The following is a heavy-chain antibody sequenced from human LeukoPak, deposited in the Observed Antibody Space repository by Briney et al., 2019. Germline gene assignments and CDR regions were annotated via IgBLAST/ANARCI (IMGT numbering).Heavy chain of an antibody. J-gene: IGHJ4*02. CDR2: IYYSGST. CDR1: GGSISSSSYY. Sequence: SETLSLTCTVSGGSISSSSYYWGWIRQPPGKGLEWIGSIYYSGSTNYNPSLKSRVTISVDTSKNQFSLKLSSVTAADTAVYYCARDRGGYGDYYFDYWGQGTLVTVSS. CDR3: ARDRGGYGDYYFDY. D-gene: IGHD4-17*01. V-gene: IGHV4-39*07.